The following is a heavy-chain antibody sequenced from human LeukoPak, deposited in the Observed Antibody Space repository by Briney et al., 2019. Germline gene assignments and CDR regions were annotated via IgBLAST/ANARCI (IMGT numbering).Heavy chain of an antibody. J-gene: IGHJ4*02. V-gene: IGHV4-59*01. D-gene: IGHD3-22*01. CDR2: IYYSGSI. CDR1: GASISSYY. CDR3: ARENPSGYYNRPIDY. Sequence: SETLSLTCTVSGASISSYYWSWLRQPPGKGLEWIGDIYYSGSIKYNPSLKSRVTMSVDTSKNQFSLKLSSVTAADTAIYYCARENPSGYYNRPIDYWGQGTLVTVSS.